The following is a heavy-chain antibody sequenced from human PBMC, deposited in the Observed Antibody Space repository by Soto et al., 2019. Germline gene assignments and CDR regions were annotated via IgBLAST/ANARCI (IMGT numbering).Heavy chain of an antibody. V-gene: IGHV4-39*07. D-gene: IGHD3-9*01. J-gene: IGHJ4*02. CDR1: GGSISSGGYS. CDR2: MSYSRRT. CDR3: ARVQSSYYDRAFDS. Sequence: SETLSLTCAVSGGSISSGGYSWGWIRQPPGKGLEWIGSMSYSRRTDYNPSLKSRVTIAVATFKNQFSLKLSSVTAADTAVYYCARVQSSYYDRAFDSWGQGIQVTVSS.